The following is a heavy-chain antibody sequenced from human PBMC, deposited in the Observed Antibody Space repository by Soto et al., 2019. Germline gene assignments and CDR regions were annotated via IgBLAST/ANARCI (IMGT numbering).Heavy chain of an antibody. CDR1: GYTFTSYG. Sequence: ASVKVSCKASGYTFTSYGISWVRQAPGQGLEWMGWISAYSGNTNYAQKLQGRVTMTTDTSTSTAYMELRSLRSDDTAVYYCARVYCSSTSCHNWFDPWGQGTLVTVSS. CDR3: ARVYCSSTSCHNWFDP. CDR2: ISAYSGNT. J-gene: IGHJ5*02. D-gene: IGHD2-2*01. V-gene: IGHV1-18*01.